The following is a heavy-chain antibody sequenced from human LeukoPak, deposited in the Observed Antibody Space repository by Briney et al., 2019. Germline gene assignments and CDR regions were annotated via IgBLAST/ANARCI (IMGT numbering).Heavy chain of an antibody. CDR2: TYYRSKWYN. Sequence: SQTLSLTCAISGDSVSSNSAAWNWIRQSPSRGLEWLGRTYYRSKWYNDYAVSVKGRITINPDTSKNQFSLQLNSVTPEDTAVYYCARQVAGSYSAVSWFGPWGQGTLVTVSS. V-gene: IGHV6-1*01. D-gene: IGHD1-26*01. CDR3: ARQVAGSYSAVSWFGP. CDR1: GDSVSSNSAA. J-gene: IGHJ5*02.